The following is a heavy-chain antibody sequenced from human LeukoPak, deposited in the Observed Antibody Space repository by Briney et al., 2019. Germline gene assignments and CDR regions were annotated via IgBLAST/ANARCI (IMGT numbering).Heavy chain of an antibody. CDR2: IYHSGST. V-gene: IGHV4-30-2*01. CDR3: ARGSYYGSGSCYNQYYFDY. D-gene: IGHD3-10*01. Sequence: PSETLSLTCTVSGGSISSGGYYWSWVRQPPGKGLEWIGYIYHSGSTYYNPSLKSRVTISVDTSKNQFSLKLSSVTAADTAVYYCARGSYYGSGSCYNQYYFDYWGQGTLVTVSS. CDR1: GGSISSGGYY. J-gene: IGHJ4*02.